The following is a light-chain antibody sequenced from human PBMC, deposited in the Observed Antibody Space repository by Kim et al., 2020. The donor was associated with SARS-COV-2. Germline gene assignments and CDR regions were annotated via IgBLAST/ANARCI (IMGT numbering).Light chain of an antibody. CDR3: QQSYSTQYT. CDR1: QSICSY. V-gene: IGKV1-39*01. J-gene: IGKJ2*01. Sequence: DIQMTQSPSSLSASVGDRVTITCRASQSICSYLNWYQQKPGKAPKLLIYAASSLQSGVPSRFSGSGSGTDFTLTISSLQPEDFATYYCQQSYSTQYTFGQGTKLEI. CDR2: AAS.